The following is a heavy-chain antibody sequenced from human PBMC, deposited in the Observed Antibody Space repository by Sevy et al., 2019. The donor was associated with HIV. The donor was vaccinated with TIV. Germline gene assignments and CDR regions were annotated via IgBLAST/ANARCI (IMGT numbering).Heavy chain of an antibody. D-gene: IGHD3-3*01. Sequence: ASVKVSCKASGGTFSSYAISWVRQAPGQGLEWMGGIIPIFGTANYAQKFQGRVTITADESTSTAYMELSILRSEDTAVYYCARSSAREWLLFDYWGQGTLVTVSS. CDR1: GGTFSSYA. CDR2: IIPIFGTA. V-gene: IGHV1-69*13. J-gene: IGHJ4*02. CDR3: ARSSAREWLLFDY.